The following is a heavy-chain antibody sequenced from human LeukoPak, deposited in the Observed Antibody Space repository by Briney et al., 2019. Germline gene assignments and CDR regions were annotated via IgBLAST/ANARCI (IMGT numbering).Heavy chain of an antibody. CDR1: GYSISSGYY. Sequence: PSETLSLTCAVSGYSISSGYYWGWIRQPPVKGLEWVGSINHSGSTYYNPSLKSRVTISVDTSKNQFSLKLRSVTAADTAVYYCARHRPSGSYLDPWGQGTLVTVSS. CDR2: INHSGST. J-gene: IGHJ5*02. CDR3: ARHRPSGSYLDP. D-gene: IGHD1-26*01. V-gene: IGHV4-38-2*01.